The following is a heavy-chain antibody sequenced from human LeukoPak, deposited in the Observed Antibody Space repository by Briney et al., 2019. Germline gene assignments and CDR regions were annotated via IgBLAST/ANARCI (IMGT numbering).Heavy chain of an antibody. Sequence: ASETLSLTCTVSGGSLSNYYWSWIRQPPGKGLEWIGYIYYSGSTYYNPSLKSRVTISVDTSKNQFSLKLSSVTAADTAVYYCARWATYYYDSSGYYPGGFDYWGQGTLITVSS. V-gene: IGHV4-30-4*01. CDR1: GGSLSNYY. CDR3: ARWATYYYDSSGYYPGGFDY. D-gene: IGHD3-22*01. CDR2: IYYSGST. J-gene: IGHJ4*02.